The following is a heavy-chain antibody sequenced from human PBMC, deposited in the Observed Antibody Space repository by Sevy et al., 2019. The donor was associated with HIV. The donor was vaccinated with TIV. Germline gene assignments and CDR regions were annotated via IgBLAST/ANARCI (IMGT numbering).Heavy chain of an antibody. Sequence: GGSLRLSCAASGFTFSSYAMHWXRQAPGKGLEWVAVISYDGSNKYYADSVKGRFTISRDNSKNTLYLQMNSLRAEDTAVYYCARGGYYDSSFDYWGQGTLVTVSS. CDR3: ARGGYYDSSFDY. D-gene: IGHD3-22*01. V-gene: IGHV3-30-3*01. CDR1: GFTFSSYA. CDR2: ISYDGSNK. J-gene: IGHJ4*02.